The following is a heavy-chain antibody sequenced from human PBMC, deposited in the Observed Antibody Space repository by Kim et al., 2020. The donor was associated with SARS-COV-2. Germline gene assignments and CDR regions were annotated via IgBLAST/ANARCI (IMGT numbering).Heavy chain of an antibody. D-gene: IGHD3-3*01. Sequence: SETLSLTCTVSGGSISSYYWSWIQQPPGKGLEWIGYIYYSGSTNYNPSLKSRVTISVDTSKNQLSLKLSSVTAADTAVYYCARAPGVTIFGVVSSFDIWGQGTMVTVSS. V-gene: IGHV4-59*01. CDR3: ARAPGVTIFGVVSSFDI. J-gene: IGHJ3*02. CDR2: IYYSGST. CDR1: GGSISSYY.